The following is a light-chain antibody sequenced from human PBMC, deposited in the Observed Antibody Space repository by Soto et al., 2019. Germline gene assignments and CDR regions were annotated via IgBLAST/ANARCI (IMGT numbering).Light chain of an antibody. CDR2: KAS. CDR3: QHYNSYSWA. Sequence: IQIPQSPSTLYGSVADRVPITCRASQTISSWLAWYQQKPGKAPKLLIYKASTLKSGFPSRFSGSGSGTEFTLTISSLQSDDFATYYCQHYNSYSWAFGQGTKVDI. CDR1: QTISSW. J-gene: IGKJ1*01. V-gene: IGKV1-5*03.